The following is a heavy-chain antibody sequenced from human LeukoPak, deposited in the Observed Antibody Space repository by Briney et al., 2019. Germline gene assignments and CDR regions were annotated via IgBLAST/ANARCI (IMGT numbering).Heavy chain of an antibody. CDR2: ISSSSSSYK. D-gene: IGHD1-26*01. J-gene: IGHJ4*02. Sequence: GGSLRLSCAASGFTFSSYGMHWVRQAPGKGLEWVSSISSSSSSYKYYADSVKGRFTVSRDNAMNTLYLQMNSLRAEDSALYYCTRDMQGSRLYLVGSQNDWGQGTLVTVSS. V-gene: IGHV3-21*01. CDR3: TRDMQGSRLYLVGSQND. CDR1: GFTFSSYG.